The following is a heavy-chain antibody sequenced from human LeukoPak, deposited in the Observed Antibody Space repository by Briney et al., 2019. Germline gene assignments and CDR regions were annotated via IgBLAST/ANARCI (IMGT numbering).Heavy chain of an antibody. V-gene: IGHV1-18*01. CDR3: ARAPATYYYGAGSYRVAFDI. D-gene: IGHD3-10*01. J-gene: IGHJ3*02. CDR2: ISAYNGNT. Sequence: SVSVSCKPAVYTVTRYGISSVRQAPGQGLEWMGWISAYNGNTNYAHKLQGRVTMTTDTYTSTAYMELRSLSSDDTAVYYCARAPATYYYGAGSYRVAFDIWGQGTMVTVSS. CDR1: VYTVTRYG.